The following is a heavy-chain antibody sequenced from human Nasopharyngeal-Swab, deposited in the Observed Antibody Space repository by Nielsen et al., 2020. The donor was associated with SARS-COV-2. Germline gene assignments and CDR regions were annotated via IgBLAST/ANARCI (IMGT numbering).Heavy chain of an antibody. V-gene: IGHV3-74*01. J-gene: IGHJ6*03. CDR1: GFTFSSYW. D-gene: IGHD3-3*01. Sequence: GESLKISCAAPGFTFSSYWMHWVRQAPGKGLVWVSRINSDGSSSSYADSVKGRFTISRDNAKNTLYLQMNSLRAEDTAVYYCAREEVVIIPTSYYYYYMDVWGKGTTVTVSS. CDR2: INSDGSSS. CDR3: AREEVVIIPTSYYYYYMDV.